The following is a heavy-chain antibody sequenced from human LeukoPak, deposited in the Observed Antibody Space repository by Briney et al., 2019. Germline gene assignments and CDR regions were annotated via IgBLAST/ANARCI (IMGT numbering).Heavy chain of an antibody. D-gene: IGHD6-6*01. Sequence: SETLSLTCTVSGGSISSYNWNWIRQPAGKGLEWIGRIYSSGSTNYNPSLKSRVTISLDTSKNQFSLKLNSVTAADTAVYYCARDTIAARCYDYWGRGTLVTVSS. V-gene: IGHV4-4*07. CDR3: ARDTIAARCYDY. J-gene: IGHJ4*02. CDR2: IYSSGST. CDR1: GGSISSYN.